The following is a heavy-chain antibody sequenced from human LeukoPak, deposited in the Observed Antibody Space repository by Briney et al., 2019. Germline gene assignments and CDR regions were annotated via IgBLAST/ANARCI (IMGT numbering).Heavy chain of an antibody. CDR3: ARERDRGRTSPYFDS. CDR2: LSHDGSNE. J-gene: IGHJ4*02. D-gene: IGHD3-16*01. V-gene: IGHV3-30-3*01. CDR1: GFTFSTYT. Sequence: PGGSLRLSCAASGFTFSTYTMHWVRQAPGRGLEWVAVLSHDGSNEDYGDSVKGRFTISRDNPKNTLYLVMNSLRTENTAVYYCARERDRGRTSPYFDSWGQGTLVPVSS.